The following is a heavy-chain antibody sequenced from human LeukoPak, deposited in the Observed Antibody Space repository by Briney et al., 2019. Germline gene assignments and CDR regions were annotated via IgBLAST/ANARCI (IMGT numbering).Heavy chain of an antibody. V-gene: IGHV4-31*03. CDR3: ARRQTLRFLEWVPRDAFDI. CDR2: IYYSGST. CDR1: GGSISSGGYY. Sequence: PSQTLSLTCTVSGGSISSGGYYWSWIRQHPGKGLEWIGYIYYSGSTNYNPSLKSRVTISVDTSKNQFSLKLSSVTAADTAVYYCARRQTLRFLEWVPRDAFDIWGQGTMVTVSS. D-gene: IGHD3-3*01. J-gene: IGHJ3*02.